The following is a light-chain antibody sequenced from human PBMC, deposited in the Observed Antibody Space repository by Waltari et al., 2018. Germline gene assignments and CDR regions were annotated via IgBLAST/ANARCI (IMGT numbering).Light chain of an antibody. V-gene: IGKV4-1*01. CDR3: QQYYSTPLT. CDR2: WAS. Sequence: IVMTQSPDSLAVSLGERATINCKSSQSVLSSSNHKNYLAWYQQKPGQPPKLLIYWASTRESGVPDRCSGSGSGTDFTLTISSLQAEDVAVYYCQQYYSTPLTFGQGTKVEIK. J-gene: IGKJ1*01. CDR1: QSVLSSSNHKNY.